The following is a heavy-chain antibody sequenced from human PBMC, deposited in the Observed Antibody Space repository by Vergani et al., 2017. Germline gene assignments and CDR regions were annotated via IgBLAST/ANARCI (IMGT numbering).Heavy chain of an antibody. D-gene: IGHD4-17*01. Sequence: QVQLQESGPGLVKPSETLSLTCTVAGGSISSYYWSWIRQHPGKGLEGIGNIYHTGCADCNPSLKSRVTISVDTSKNQFSLKLSSVTAADTAVDYFARHRGDYDRGGMDVWGQGTTVTVSS. CDR3: ARHRGDYDRGGMDV. J-gene: IGHJ6*02. V-gene: IGHV4-59*08. CDR2: IYHTGCA. CDR1: GGSISSYY.